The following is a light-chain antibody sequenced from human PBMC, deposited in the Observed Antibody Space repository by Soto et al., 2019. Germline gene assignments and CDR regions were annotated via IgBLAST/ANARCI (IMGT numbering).Light chain of an antibody. CDR3: QQRSNWPPEIT. CDR2: DAA. J-gene: IGKJ5*01. Sequence: IVLTQSPATLSLFPGERATLSCRASQSVSIYLAWYQQKPGQAPILLIYDAANRATGIPARFSGSGSGTDFTLTITSIEPEDVAFYYCQQRSNWPPEITFGQGTRLEIK. V-gene: IGKV3-11*01. CDR1: QSVSIY.